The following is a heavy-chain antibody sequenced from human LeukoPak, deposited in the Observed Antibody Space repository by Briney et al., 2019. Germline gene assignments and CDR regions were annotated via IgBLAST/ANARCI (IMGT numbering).Heavy chain of an antibody. CDR3: ARDIHRDGYNWPYFDY. D-gene: IGHD5-24*01. V-gene: IGHV3-30*02. Sequence: PGGSLRLSCAASGFTFSSYGMHWVRQAPGKGLEWVAFIRYDGSNKYYADSMKGRFTISRDNAKNSLLLQMNSLRAEDTAVYYCARDIHRDGYNWPYFDYWGQGTLVTVSS. CDR1: GFTFSSYG. CDR2: IRYDGSNK. J-gene: IGHJ4*02.